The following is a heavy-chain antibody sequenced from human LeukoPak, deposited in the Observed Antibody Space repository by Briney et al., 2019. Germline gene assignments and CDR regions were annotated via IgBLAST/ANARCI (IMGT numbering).Heavy chain of an antibody. Sequence: GGSLRLSCAASGFTFSSYWMHWVRQAPGKGLVWVSRINTDGSSTSYADSVKGRFTISRDNAKNTLYLQMNSLRAEDTAVYYCARVRGYCSSTSCYDYYYYYYMDVWGKGTTVTVSS. J-gene: IGHJ6*03. CDR3: ARVRGYCSSTSCYDYYYYYYMDV. D-gene: IGHD2-2*01. CDR1: GFTFSSYW. V-gene: IGHV3-74*01. CDR2: INTDGSST.